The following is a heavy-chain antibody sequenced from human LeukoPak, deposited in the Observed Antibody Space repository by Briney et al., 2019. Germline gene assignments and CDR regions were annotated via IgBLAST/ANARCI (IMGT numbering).Heavy chain of an antibody. CDR3: ARRRGSYGMDHYYYYGMDV. Sequence: SETLSLTCTVSGGSISSSSYYWGWIRQPPGKGLEWIESIYYSGSTYYNPSLKSRVTISVDTSKNQFSLKLSSVTAADTAVYYCARRRGSYGMDHYYYYGMDVWGQGTTVTVSS. V-gene: IGHV4-39*01. D-gene: IGHD1-26*01. CDR1: GGSISSSSYY. CDR2: IYYSGST. J-gene: IGHJ6*02.